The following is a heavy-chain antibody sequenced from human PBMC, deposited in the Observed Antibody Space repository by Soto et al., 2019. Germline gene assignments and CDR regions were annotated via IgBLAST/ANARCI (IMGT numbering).Heavy chain of an antibody. J-gene: IGHJ5*02. D-gene: IGHD5-12*01. V-gene: IGHV4-30-4*01. CDR3: ARVYGGYDNWFDP. CDR1: GGSISSGDYY. Sequence: QVQLQESGPGLVKPSQTLSLTCTVSGGSISSGDYYWSWIRQPPGKGLGWIGYIYYSGSTYYNPSLKHRVTISVDTSKNQFSLRLRSVTAADTAVYYCARVYGGYDNWFDPWGQGTLVTVSS. CDR2: IYYSGST.